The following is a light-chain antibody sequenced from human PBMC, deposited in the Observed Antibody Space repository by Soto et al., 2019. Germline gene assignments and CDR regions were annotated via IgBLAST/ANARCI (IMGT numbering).Light chain of an antibody. Sequence: DIQMTQSPSTLSASVGDRVTITCRASQSISSWLAWYQQKPGKAPKLLIYKASSFESGVLSRFSCSGSGTEFTLTISSLHPDDFATYYCQQYNSYSQTFGQGTKLEIK. J-gene: IGKJ2*01. CDR3: QQYNSYSQT. CDR2: KAS. CDR1: QSISSW. V-gene: IGKV1-5*03.